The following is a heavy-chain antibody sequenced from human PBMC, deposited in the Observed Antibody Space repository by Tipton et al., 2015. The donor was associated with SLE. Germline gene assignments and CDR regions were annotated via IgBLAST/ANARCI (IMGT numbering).Heavy chain of an antibody. Sequence: SLRLSCAASGFTFSSYEMNWVRQAPGEGLEWVSYISSSGSTIYYADSVKGRFTISRDNAKNSLYLQMNSLRAEDTAVYYCARDGGYGEVWKAFDIWGQGTMVTVSS. D-gene: IGHD4-17*01. CDR3: ARDGGYGEVWKAFDI. CDR2: ISSSGSTI. CDR1: GFTFSSYE. J-gene: IGHJ3*02. V-gene: IGHV3-48*03.